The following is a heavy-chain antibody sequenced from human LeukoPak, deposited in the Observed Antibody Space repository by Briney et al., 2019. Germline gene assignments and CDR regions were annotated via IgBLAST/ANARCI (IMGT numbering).Heavy chain of an antibody. CDR3: ARGRLDSGSYFDFVY. J-gene: IGHJ4*02. V-gene: IGHV4-34*01. CDR1: GGSFSGYY. Sequence: SETLSLTCAVYGGSFSGYYWSWIRQPPGKGLEWIGEINHSGSTNYNPSLKSRVTISVDTSKNQFSLKLSSVTAADTAVYYCARGRLDSGSYFDFVYWGQGTLVTVSS. D-gene: IGHD1-26*01. CDR2: INHSGST.